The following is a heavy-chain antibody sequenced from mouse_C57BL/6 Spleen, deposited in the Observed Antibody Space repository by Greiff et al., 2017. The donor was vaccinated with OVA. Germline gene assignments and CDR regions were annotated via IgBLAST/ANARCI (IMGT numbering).Heavy chain of an antibody. CDR3: ARAGVKAFFDY. Sequence: EVKVEESGGGLVKPGGSLKLSCAASGFTFSSYAMSWVRQTPEKRLEWVATISDGGSYTYYPDNVKGRFTISRDNAKNNLYLQMSHLKSEDTAMYYCARAGVKAFFDYWGQGTTLTVSS. CDR1: GFTFSSYA. D-gene: IGHD2-2*01. CDR2: ISDGGSYT. V-gene: IGHV5-4*03. J-gene: IGHJ2*01.